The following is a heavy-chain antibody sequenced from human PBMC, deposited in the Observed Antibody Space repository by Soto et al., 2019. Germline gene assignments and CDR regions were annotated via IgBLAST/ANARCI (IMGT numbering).Heavy chain of an antibody. J-gene: IGHJ4*02. Sequence: QVQLVESGGGLVKTGGSLRLSCAASGFIFSDYYMSWIRQAPGKGLEGVSYSSGGGFSTSYADSVRGRFTISRDNANNKLYLQMNRLRAEDTAVYYCARNLVSGDFGSGYLPPPNFDHGGQGPLVTFSS. CDR3: ARNLVSGDFGSGYLPPPNFDH. CDR2: SSGGGFST. V-gene: IGHV3-11*01. CDR1: GFIFSDYY. D-gene: IGHD3-3*01.